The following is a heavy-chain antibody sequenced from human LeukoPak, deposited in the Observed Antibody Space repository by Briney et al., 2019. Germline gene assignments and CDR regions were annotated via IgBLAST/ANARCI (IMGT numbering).Heavy chain of an antibody. CDR2: IIPIFGTA. Sequence: SVKVSCTASGGTFSSYAISWVRQAPGQGLEWMGGIIPIFGTANYAQKFQGRVTITADESTSTAYMELSSLRSEDTAVYYCARSVVPAAHYYYYYGMDVWGQGTTVTVSS. V-gene: IGHV1-69*13. J-gene: IGHJ6*02. CDR1: GGTFSSYA. D-gene: IGHD2-2*01. CDR3: ARSVVPAAHYYYYYGMDV.